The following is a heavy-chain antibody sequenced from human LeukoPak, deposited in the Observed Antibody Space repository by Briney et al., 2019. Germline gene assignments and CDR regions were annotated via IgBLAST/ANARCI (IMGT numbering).Heavy chain of an antibody. Sequence: SETLSLTCAVSGGSVSSGSYYWSWIRQPPGKGLEWIGYIYYSGSTNYNPSLKSRVTISVDTSKNQFSLNLRSVTAADTAVYYCARGGPPRYYYYGMDVWGQGTTVTVSS. CDR3: ARGGPPRYYYYGMDV. CDR1: GGSVSSGSYY. CDR2: IYYSGST. J-gene: IGHJ6*02. V-gene: IGHV4-61*01. D-gene: IGHD3-16*01.